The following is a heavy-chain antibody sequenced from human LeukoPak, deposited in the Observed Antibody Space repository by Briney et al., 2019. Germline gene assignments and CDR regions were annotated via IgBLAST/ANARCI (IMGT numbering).Heavy chain of an antibody. CDR1: GGSISSSSYY. CDR3: ARDSFGYSGYVVDY. J-gene: IGHJ4*02. V-gene: IGHV4-39*07. Sequence: PSETLSLTCTVSGGSISSSSYYWGWLRQPPGKGLEWIGSIYYSGSTYYNPSLKSRVTISVDTSKNQFSLKLSSVTAADTAVYYCARDSFGYSGYVVDYWGQGTLVTVSS. CDR2: IYYSGST. D-gene: IGHD5-12*01.